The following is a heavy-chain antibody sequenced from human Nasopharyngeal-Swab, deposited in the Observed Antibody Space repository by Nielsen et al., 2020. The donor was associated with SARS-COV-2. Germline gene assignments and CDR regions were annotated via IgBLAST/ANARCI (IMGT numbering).Heavy chain of an antibody. CDR3: AREGDASVPGTLFDY. CDR1: GYTFTNYA. J-gene: IGHJ4*02. Sequence: ASVKLSCKASGYTFTNYALNWVRQAPGQGLEWMGWINTNTGNPTYAQGFTGRFVFSLDTSVSTAYLQISGLKSEDTAVYRCAREGDASVPGTLFDYWGQGTRVTVSS. CDR2: INTNTGNP. D-gene: IGHD6-19*01. V-gene: IGHV7-4-1*02.